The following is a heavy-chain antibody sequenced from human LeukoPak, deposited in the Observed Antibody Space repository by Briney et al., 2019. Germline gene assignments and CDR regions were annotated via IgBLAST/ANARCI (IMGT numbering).Heavy chain of an antibody. D-gene: IGHD3-10*01. Sequence: SGGSLRLSCAASGFTFTGYYMHWVRQAPGQGLEWMGWINPNSGGTNYAQKFQGRVTMTRDTSISTAYLELSRLRSDDTAVYYCARLWFGELLSRYYYYGMDVWGQGTTVTVSS. CDR2: INPNSGGT. J-gene: IGHJ6*02. CDR3: ARLWFGELLSRYYYYGMDV. V-gene: IGHV1-2*02. CDR1: GFTFTGYY.